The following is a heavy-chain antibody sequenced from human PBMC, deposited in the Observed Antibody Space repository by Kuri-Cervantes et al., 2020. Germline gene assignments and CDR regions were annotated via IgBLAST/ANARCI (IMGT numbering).Heavy chain of an antibody. CDR2: IYYSGST. CDR1: GFTFSDYY. J-gene: IGHJ4*02. CDR3: ARENGYSGYGVYNY. Sequence: GSLRLSCAASGFTFSDYYMSWIRQPPGKGLEWIGYIYYSGSTNYNPSLKSRVTISVDTSKNQSSLKLSSVTAADTAVYYCARENGYSGYGVYNYWGQGTLVTVSS. D-gene: IGHD5-12*01. V-gene: IGHV4-59*01.